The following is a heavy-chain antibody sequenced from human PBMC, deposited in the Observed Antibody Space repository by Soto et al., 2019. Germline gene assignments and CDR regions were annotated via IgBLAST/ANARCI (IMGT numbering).Heavy chain of an antibody. CDR2: IIPIFGTA. CDR1: GGTFSSYA. Sequence: SVKVSCKASGGTFSSYAISWVRQAPGQGLEWMGGIIPIFGTANYAQKFQGRVTITADESTGTAYMELSSLRSEDTAVYYCAVGYCSSTSCYNFDYWGQGTLVTVSS. CDR3: AVGYCSSTSCYNFDY. V-gene: IGHV1-69*13. D-gene: IGHD2-2*02. J-gene: IGHJ4*02.